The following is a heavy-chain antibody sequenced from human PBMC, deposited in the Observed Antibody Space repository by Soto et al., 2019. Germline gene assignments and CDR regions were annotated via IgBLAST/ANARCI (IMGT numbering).Heavy chain of an antibody. CDR1: GGSISSSSYY. V-gene: IGHV4-39*01. CDR3: ARHLITMIVVVGWFDP. Sequence: NPSETLSLTCTVSGGSISSSSYYWGWIRQPPGKGLEWIGSIYYSGSTYYNPSLKSRVTISVDTSKNQFSLKLSSVTAADTAVYYCARHLITMIVVVGWFDPWGQGTLVTVSS. CDR2: IYYSGST. D-gene: IGHD3-22*01. J-gene: IGHJ5*02.